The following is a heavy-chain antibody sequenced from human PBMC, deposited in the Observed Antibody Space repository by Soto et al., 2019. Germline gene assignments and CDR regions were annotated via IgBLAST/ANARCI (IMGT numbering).Heavy chain of an antibody. V-gene: IGHV1-69*06. J-gene: IGHJ4*02. CDR2: IIPIFGTA. D-gene: IGHD3-22*01. Sequence: SVKVSCKASGGTFSSYAISWVRQAPGQGLEWMGGIIPIFGTANYAQKFQGRVTITADKSTSTAYMELSSLRSEDTAVYYCARDGRYYDEMGFDYWGQGTLVTVSS. CDR3: ARDGRYYDEMGFDY. CDR1: GGTFSSYA.